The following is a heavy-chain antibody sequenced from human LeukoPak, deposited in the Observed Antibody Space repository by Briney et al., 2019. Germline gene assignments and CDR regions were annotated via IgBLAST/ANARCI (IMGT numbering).Heavy chain of an antibody. Sequence: AGSLRLSCAASGCTFDDYGLSWVRQAPGKGLEWVSTINWNGGSTGYADSVKGRFTISRDNAKNSLYLQMNSLRAEDTAVYYCAELGITMIGGVWGKGTTVTISS. CDR3: AELGITMIGGV. J-gene: IGHJ6*04. D-gene: IGHD3-10*02. CDR1: GCTFDDYG. CDR2: INWNGGST. V-gene: IGHV3-20*04.